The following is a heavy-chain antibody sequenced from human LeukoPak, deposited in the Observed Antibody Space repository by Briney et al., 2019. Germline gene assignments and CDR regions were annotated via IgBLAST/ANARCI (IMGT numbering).Heavy chain of an antibody. D-gene: IGHD6-6*01. CDR1: GFTFSSYW. J-gene: IGHJ4*02. V-gene: IGHV3-7*04. CDR3: ARGAARLDY. Sequence: GGSRRLSWAASGFTFSSYWMSWVRQAPGKGLEWVANIKQDGSEKYYVDSVKGRFTISRDNAKNSLYLQMNSLRAEDTAVYYCARGAARLDYWGQGTLSPSPQ. CDR2: IKQDGSEK.